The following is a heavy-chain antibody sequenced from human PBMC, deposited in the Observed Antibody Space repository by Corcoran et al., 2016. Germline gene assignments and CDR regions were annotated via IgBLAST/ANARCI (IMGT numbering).Heavy chain of an antibody. Sequence: QVQLVQSGAEVKKPGSSVKVSCKASGGTFSSYAISWVRQAPGQGLEWMGGIIPIFGTANYAQKFQGRVTITADESTSTAYMELSSLRSEDTAVDYWARDPRDSITMVRGVHYYYYGMDVWGQGTTVTVSS. CDR1: GGTFSSYA. CDR2: IIPIFGTA. CDR3: ARDPRDSITMVRGVHYYYYGMDV. D-gene: IGHD3-10*01. V-gene: IGHV1-69*01. J-gene: IGHJ6*02.